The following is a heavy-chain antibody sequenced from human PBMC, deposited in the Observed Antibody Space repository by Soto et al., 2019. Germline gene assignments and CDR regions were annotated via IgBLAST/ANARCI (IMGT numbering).Heavy chain of an antibody. D-gene: IGHD3-10*01. CDR1: GGSFSAYH. J-gene: IGHJ6*02. V-gene: IGHV4-34*01. CDR3: ASPGELLTYCYYGIDV. Sequence: SETLPLTCAVYGGSFSAYHWSWIRQPPGKGLEWIGEINHSGSTNYNPSLKSRVTISVDTSKSQFSLKLSSVTAADTAVYYCASPGELLTYCYYGIDVWGQGTTVTGS. CDR2: INHSGST.